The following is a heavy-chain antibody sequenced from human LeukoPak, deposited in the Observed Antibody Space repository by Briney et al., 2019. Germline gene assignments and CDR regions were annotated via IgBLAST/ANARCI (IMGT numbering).Heavy chain of an antibody. V-gene: IGHV4-4*07. CDR1: GGSVSSHY. CDR2: IYTSGST. D-gene: IGHD3-10*01. CDR3: YGSGSPLGY. J-gene: IGHJ4*02. Sequence: SETLSLTCTVSGGSVSSHYWTWIRQPAGKGLEWIGRIYTSGSTNYNPSLKSRVTMSVDTAKNQFSLKLSSVTAADTAVYYCYGSGSPLGYWGQGTLVTVSS.